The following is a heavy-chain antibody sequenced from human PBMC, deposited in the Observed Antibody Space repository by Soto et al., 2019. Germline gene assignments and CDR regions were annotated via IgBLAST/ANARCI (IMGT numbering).Heavy chain of an antibody. D-gene: IGHD5-18*01. Sequence: GASVKVSCKASGYTFTSYYMHWVRQAPGQGLEWMGIINPSGGSTSYAQKFQGRVTMTRDTSTSTVYMELSSLRSEDTAVYYCARVGPNTAMVSRLLDYWGQGTLVTVSS. CDR2: INPSGGST. CDR3: ARVGPNTAMVSRLLDY. CDR1: GYTFTSYY. V-gene: IGHV1-46*01. J-gene: IGHJ4*02.